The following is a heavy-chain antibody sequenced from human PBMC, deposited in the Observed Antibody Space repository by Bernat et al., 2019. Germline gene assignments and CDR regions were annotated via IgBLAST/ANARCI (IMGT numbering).Heavy chain of an antibody. Sequence: EVQLLESGGGLVQPGGSLRLSCAASGFTFSSYAMSWVRQAPGKGLEWVSAISGSGGSTYYADSVKGRFTISRDNSKNTLYLQMNSLRAEDTAVYYCAKAGNYDFWSGYGRYYYYYMDVWGKGTTVTVSS. V-gene: IGHV3-23*01. CDR1: GFTFSSYA. J-gene: IGHJ6*03. CDR3: AKAGNYDFWSGYGRYYYYYMDV. D-gene: IGHD3-3*01. CDR2: ISGSGGST.